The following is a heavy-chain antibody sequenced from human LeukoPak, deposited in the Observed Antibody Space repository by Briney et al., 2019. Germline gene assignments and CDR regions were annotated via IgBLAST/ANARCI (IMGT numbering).Heavy chain of an antibody. D-gene: IGHD3-10*01. CDR2: IYSGGST. CDR3: ARGRGLAYYYGSGSPYYYYYMDV. J-gene: IGHJ6*03. CDR1: GFTVSSNY. V-gene: IGHV3-53*01. Sequence: GGSLRLSCAASGFTVSSNYMSWVRQAPGKGLEWVSVIYSGGSTYYPDSVKGRFTISRDNSRNTLYLQMNSLRAEDTAVYYCARGRGLAYYYGSGSPYYYYYMDVWGKGTTVTVSS.